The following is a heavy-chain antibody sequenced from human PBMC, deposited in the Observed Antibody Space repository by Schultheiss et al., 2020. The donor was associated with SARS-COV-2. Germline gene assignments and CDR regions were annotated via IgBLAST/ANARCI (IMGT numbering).Heavy chain of an antibody. CDR3: VRGRAAWDWFDP. Sequence: GGSLRLSCAASGFTFSNAWMSWVRQAPGKGLEWVSGISGSTYYADSVKGRFTISRDNAKNSLYLQMNSLRPEDMAVYYCVRGRAAWDWFDPWGQGTLVTVSS. D-gene: IGHD1-26*01. CDR1: GFTFSNAW. V-gene: IGHV3-69-1*01. CDR2: ISGST. J-gene: IGHJ5*02.